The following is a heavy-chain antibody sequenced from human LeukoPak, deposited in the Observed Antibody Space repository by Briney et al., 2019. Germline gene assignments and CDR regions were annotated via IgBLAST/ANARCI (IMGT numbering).Heavy chain of an antibody. CDR2: IKQDGSEK. CDR3: ARDSSGYDYDWFNP. J-gene: IGHJ5*02. D-gene: IGHD5-12*01. Sequence: GGSLRLSCAASGFTFSSYWMSWVRQAPGKGLEWVANIKQDGSEKYYVDSVKGRFTISRDNAKNSLYLQMNSLRAEDTAVYYCARDSSGYDYDWFNPWGQGTLVTVSS. CDR1: GFTFSSYW. V-gene: IGHV3-7*01.